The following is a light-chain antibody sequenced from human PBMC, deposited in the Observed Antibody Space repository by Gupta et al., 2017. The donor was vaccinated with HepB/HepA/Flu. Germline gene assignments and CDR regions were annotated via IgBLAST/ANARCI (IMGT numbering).Light chain of an antibody. CDR2: GAS. V-gene: IGKV3-20*01. CDR1: QSVSSSN. CDR3: QQYGSSPGYT. Sequence: IVLTQSPGTLSLSPGERATVSCSASQSVSSSNLAWYQQKPGQAPRLLIYGASSRATGIPDRFSGSGSGTDFTLTISRLEPEDFAVYYCQQYGSSPGYTFGQGTKLEIK. J-gene: IGKJ2*01.